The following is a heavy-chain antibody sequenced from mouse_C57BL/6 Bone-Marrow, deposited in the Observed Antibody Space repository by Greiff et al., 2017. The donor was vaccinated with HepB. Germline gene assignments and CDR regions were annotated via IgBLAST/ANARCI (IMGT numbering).Heavy chain of an antibody. CDR3: ARQTPLMALFDY. V-gene: IGHV5-6*01. J-gene: IGHJ2*01. CDR1: GFTFSSYG. CDR2: ISSGGSYT. Sequence: EVKLVESGGDLVKPGGSLKLSCAASGFTFSSYGMSWVRQTPDKRLEWVATISSGGSYTYYPDSVKGRFTISRDNAKNTLYLQMSSLKSEDTAMYYCARQTPLMALFDYWGQGTTLTVSS. D-gene: IGHD1-1*02.